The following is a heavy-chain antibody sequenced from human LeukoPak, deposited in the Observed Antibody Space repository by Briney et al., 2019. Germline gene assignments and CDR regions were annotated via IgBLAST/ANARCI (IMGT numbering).Heavy chain of an antibody. CDR1: GGSISSYY. CDR2: IYYSGST. J-gene: IGHJ4*02. V-gene: IGHV4-59*08. CDR3: ARLLVDYDFWSGPFDY. Sequence: SETLSLTCTVSGGSISSYYWSWIRQPPGKGLKWIGYIYYSGSTNYNPSLKSRVTISVDTSKNQFSLKLSSVTAADTAVYYCARLLVDYDFWSGPFDYWGQGTLVTVSS. D-gene: IGHD3-3*01.